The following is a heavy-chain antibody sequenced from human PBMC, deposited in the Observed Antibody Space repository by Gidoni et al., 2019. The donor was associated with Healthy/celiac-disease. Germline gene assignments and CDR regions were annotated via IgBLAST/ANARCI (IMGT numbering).Heavy chain of an antibody. V-gene: IGHV4-34*01. CDR1: GGSFSGYY. CDR3: ARVVVARRIYYYSYGMDV. Sequence: QVQLQQWGAGLLKPSETLSLTCAVYGGSFSGYYWSWIRQPPGKGLEWIGEINHSGSTNYNPSLKRRVTISVDTSKNQFSLKLSSVTAADTAVYYCARVVVARRIYYYSYGMDVWGQGTTVTVSS. J-gene: IGHJ6*02. CDR2: INHSGST. D-gene: IGHD2-15*01.